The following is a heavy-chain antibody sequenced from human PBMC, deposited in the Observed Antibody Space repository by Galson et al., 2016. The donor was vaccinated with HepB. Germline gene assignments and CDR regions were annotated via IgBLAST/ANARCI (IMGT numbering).Heavy chain of an antibody. V-gene: IGHV3-23*01. J-gene: IGHJ6*02. Sequence: SLRLSCAASGFSFGSYALSWVRQAPGKGLEWVSVISGSGDSVHHADSVKGRFPISRDKPKNTVYLQMNSLRAEDTAVYYCTKDRTPWSYYGSGRYPLRGMDVWGQGTTVTVSS. CDR2: ISGSGDSV. CDR1: GFSFGSYA. D-gene: IGHD3-10*01. CDR3: TKDRTPWSYYGSGRYPLRGMDV.